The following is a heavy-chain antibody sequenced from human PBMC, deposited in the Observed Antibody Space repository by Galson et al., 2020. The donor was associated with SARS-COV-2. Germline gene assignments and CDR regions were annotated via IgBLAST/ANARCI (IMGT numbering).Heavy chain of an antibody. CDR2: IYYSGST. CDR3: AGEVLKLGTYYYYGMDV. J-gene: IGHJ6*02. D-gene: IGHD6-13*01. CDR1: GGSISSSSYY. V-gene: IGHV4-39*02. Sequence: SETLSITCTVSGGSISSSSYYWGWIRQPPGKGLEWIGSIYYSGSTYYNPSLKSRVTISVDTSKNQFSLKLSSVTAADTAVYYCAGEVLKLGTYYYYGMDVWGQGSTVTVSS.